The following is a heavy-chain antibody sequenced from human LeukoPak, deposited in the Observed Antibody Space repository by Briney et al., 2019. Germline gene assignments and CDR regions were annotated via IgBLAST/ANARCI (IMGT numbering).Heavy chain of an antibody. J-gene: IGHJ5*02. D-gene: IGHD4-23*01. CDR3: ARAPYGGHNWFDP. CDR2: IYYSGST. CDR1: GGSISSYY. V-gene: IGHV4-59*01. Sequence: SETLSLTCTVSGGSISSYYWSWIRRPPGKGLEWIGYIYYSGSTNYNPSLKSRVTISVDTSKNQFSLKLSSVTAADTAVYYCARAPYGGHNWFDPWGQGTLVTVSS.